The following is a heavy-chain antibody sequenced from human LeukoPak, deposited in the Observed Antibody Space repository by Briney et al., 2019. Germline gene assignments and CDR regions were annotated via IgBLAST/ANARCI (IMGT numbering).Heavy chain of an antibody. CDR1: GFTFSSYW. CDR2: INSDASTT. CDR3: ARVGTTGLD. Sequence: GGSLRLSCAASGFTFSSYWMHWVRQAPGKGLVWVSRINSDASTTSYADSVKGRFTVSRDNAKNTLYLQMNSLRAEDTAMYYCARVGTTGLDWGQGTLVTVSS. V-gene: IGHV3-74*01. D-gene: IGHD1-1*01. J-gene: IGHJ4*02.